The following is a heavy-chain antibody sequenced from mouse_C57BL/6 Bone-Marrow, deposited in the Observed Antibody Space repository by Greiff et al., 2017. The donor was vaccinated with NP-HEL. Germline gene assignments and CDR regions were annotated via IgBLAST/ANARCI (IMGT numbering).Heavy chain of an antibody. Sequence: QVQLQQSGAELARPGASVKLSCKASGYTFTSYGISWVKQRTGQGLEWIGEIYPRSGNTYYNEKFKGKATLTADKSSSTAYMELRSLTSEDSAVYFCARLWYYEDYFDYWGQGTTLTVSS. V-gene: IGHV1-81*01. CDR2: IYPRSGNT. J-gene: IGHJ2*01. CDR1: GYTFTSYG. D-gene: IGHD1-1*01. CDR3: ARLWYYEDYFDY.